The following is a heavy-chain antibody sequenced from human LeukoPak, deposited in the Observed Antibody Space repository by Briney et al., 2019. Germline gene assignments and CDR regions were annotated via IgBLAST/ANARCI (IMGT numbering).Heavy chain of an antibody. CDR2: TYYRSKWYN. CDR3: ARDRTAGTRGAYYFDY. D-gene: IGHD6-19*01. CDR1: RDSVSSNSAA. Sequence: SQTLSLTCAISRDSVSSNSAAWNWIRQSPSRGLDWLGRTYYRSKWYNDYAVSVKSRITINPDTSKNQFSLQLNSVTPEDTAVYYCARDRTAGTRGAYYFDYWGQGSLVTVSS. V-gene: IGHV6-1*01. J-gene: IGHJ4*02.